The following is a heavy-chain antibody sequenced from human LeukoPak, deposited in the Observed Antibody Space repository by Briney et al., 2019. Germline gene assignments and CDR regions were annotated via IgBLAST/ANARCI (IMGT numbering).Heavy chain of an antibody. V-gene: IGHV1-18*01. J-gene: IGHJ5*02. D-gene: IGHD2-2*01. CDR1: GYTFTSYG. Sequence: GASVKVSCTASGYTFTSYGISWVRQAPGQGLEWMGWISAYNGNTNYAQKLQGRVTMTTDTSTSTAYMELRSLRSDDTAVYYCARGGGIVVVPAYWFDPWGQGTLVTVSS. CDR3: ARGGGIVVVPAYWFDP. CDR2: ISAYNGNT.